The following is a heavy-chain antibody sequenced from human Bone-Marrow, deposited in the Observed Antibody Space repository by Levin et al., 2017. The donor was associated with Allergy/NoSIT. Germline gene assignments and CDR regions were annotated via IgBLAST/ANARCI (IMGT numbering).Heavy chain of an antibody. J-gene: IGHJ2*01. V-gene: IGHV4-59*01. CDR3: AGEKGSPDWYLDL. CDR2: IYYSGST. CDR1: GDSLRGSS. Sequence: ASETLSLTCNVSGDSLRGSSWSWLRQPPGGGLEWIGYIYYSGSTYYNPSPKNRISTSIDASKTQFPPNLRSVTAADTAYYYCAGEKGSPDWYLDLWGRGTLITVSS.